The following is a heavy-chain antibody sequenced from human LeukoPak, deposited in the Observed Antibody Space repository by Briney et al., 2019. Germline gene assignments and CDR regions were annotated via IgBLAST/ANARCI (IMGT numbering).Heavy chain of an antibody. V-gene: IGHV3-23*01. CDR3: AKSLVATACLDP. Sequence: GGSLRLSCAASGFTISSYTMTWVRQAPGKGLEWVSSIDSSGGSTYYADSVKGRFTISRDNSKNTLYLQMDSLRADDTAVYYCAKSLVATACLDPWGQGTLVTVSS. J-gene: IGHJ5*02. D-gene: IGHD5-12*01. CDR1: GFTISSYT. CDR2: IDSSGGST.